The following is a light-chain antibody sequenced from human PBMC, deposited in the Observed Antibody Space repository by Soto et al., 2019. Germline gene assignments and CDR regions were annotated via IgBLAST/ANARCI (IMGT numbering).Light chain of an antibody. V-gene: IGKV1-9*01. CDR2: DAS. J-gene: IGKJ4*01. CDR1: QGISSY. Sequence: DIQLTQSPSSLSASVGDRVTITCRASQGISSYLAWYQQKPGKAPKLLIYDASTLQSGVPSRFSGCGSGTDFTLTISSLQPEDFATYYCQQSNSYPPLTFGGGTKVEIK. CDR3: QQSNSYPPLT.